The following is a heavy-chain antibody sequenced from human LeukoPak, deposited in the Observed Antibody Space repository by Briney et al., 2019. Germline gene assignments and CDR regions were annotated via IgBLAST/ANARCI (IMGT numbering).Heavy chain of an antibody. J-gene: IGHJ6*03. D-gene: IGHD3-22*01. V-gene: IGHV4-34*01. CDR2: INHSGST. CDR3: ARDGPHYYDSSGFYYYYYYMDV. Sequence: SETLSLTCAVYGGSFSGYYWSWIRQPPGKGLEWIGEINHSGSTNYNPSLKSRVTISVDTSKNQFSLKLSSVTAADTAVYYCARDGPHYYDSSGFYYYYYYMDVWGKGTTVTVSS. CDR1: GGSFSGYY.